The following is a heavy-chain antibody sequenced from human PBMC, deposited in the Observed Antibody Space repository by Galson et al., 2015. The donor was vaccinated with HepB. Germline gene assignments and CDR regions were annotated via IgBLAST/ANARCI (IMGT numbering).Heavy chain of an antibody. Sequence: QSGAEVKKPGESLTISCKASGYYFTGYWIGWLRQVPGKGLEWMGRTDPSDSSVEYSPSFQGHVTISSDKSLSSAYLQWSSLKASDSAMYYCARRSTTWEDFDYWGQGTLVTVSS. J-gene: IGHJ4*02. CDR2: TDPSDSSV. CDR1: GYYFTGYW. D-gene: IGHD1-14*01. V-gene: IGHV5-10-1*01. CDR3: ARRSTTWEDFDY.